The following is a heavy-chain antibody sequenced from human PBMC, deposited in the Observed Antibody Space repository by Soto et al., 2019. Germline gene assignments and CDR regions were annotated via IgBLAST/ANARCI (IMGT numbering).Heavy chain of an antibody. J-gene: IGHJ6*02. D-gene: IGHD3-22*01. V-gene: IGHV1-3*01. CDR3: ARSPGRSVIVVVPPPGMDV. Sequence: ASVKVSCKASGYTFTSYAMHWVRQAPGQRLEWMGWINAGNGNTKYSQKFQGRVTITRDTSASTAYMELSSLRSEDTAVYYCARSPGRSVIVVVPPPGMDVWGQGTTVTVSS. CDR2: INAGNGNT. CDR1: GYTFTSYA.